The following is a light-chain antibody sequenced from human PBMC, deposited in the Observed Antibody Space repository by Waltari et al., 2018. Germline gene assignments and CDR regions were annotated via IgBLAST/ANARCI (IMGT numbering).Light chain of an antibody. Sequence: SSELPPDPAVSVALGQPVRITCQGVSIRSSYASWYQQKPGQAPVLVIYGKNNRPSGIPDRFSGSSSGNTASLTITGAQAEDEADYYCNSRDSSGSHLVFGGGTKLTVL. V-gene: IGLV3-19*01. CDR2: GKN. CDR3: NSRDSSGSHLV. CDR1: SIRSSY. J-gene: IGLJ2*01.